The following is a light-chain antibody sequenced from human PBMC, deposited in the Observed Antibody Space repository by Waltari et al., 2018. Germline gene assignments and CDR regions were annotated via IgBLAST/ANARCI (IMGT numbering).Light chain of an antibody. CDR3: CSYAGSYTLV. CDR2: DVS. Sequence: QSSLTQPRSVSGSPVQQVTISCTGTSSDVGGYDYVSWYQQYPCKAPKLMIYDVSTRPSGVPDRFSGSKSGNTASLTISGLQAEDEADYYCCSYAGSYTLVFGGGTKLTVL. CDR1: SSDVGGYDY. J-gene: IGLJ2*01. V-gene: IGLV2-11*01.